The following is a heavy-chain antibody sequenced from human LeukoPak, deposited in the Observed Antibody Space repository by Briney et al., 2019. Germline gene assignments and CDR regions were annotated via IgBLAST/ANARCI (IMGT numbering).Heavy chain of an antibody. CDR3: AKEGAYPIITYDS. V-gene: IGHV3-7*01. CDR1: GFTFSSYW. D-gene: IGHD3-10*01. J-gene: IGHJ5*01. CDR2: IKGDGNEK. Sequence: GGSLRLSCAASGFTFSSYWMNWVRLAPGKGLEWVANIKGDGNEKNYVDSVKGRFSISRVNAKNSLYLQMDSLRAEDTAVYYCAKEGAYPIITYDSWGQGALVTVSS.